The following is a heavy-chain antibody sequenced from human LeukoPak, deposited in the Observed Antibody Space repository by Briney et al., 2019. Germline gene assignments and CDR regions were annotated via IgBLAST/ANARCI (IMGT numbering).Heavy chain of an antibody. V-gene: IGHV3-74*01. Sequence: GRSLRLSCAASGFTFSNYGMHWVRQAPGKGLVWVSYINIDERITGYADSVKGRFTISRDNAKNTLYLQMNSLRVEDTAIYYCFREGGDWGQGTLVTVSS. J-gene: IGHJ4*02. CDR1: GFTFSNYG. CDR2: INIDERIT. CDR3: FREGGD. D-gene: IGHD3-10*01.